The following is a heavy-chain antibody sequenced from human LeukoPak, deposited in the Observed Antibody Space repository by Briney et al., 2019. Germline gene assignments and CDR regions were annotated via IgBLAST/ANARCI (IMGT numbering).Heavy chain of an antibody. Sequence: EASVKVSCKTSGYSFTDKYIHWVRQAPGLGLDCMGWMHPNTGDTVYVQKFQGRVTFTRDTSISTAYTELHRLGSDDTAVYFCVRDLTNPASGDYWGQGTLFTVSS. CDR3: VRDLTNPASGDY. CDR1: GYSFTDKY. V-gene: IGHV1-2*02. D-gene: IGHD1-14*01. J-gene: IGHJ4*02. CDR2: MHPNTGDT.